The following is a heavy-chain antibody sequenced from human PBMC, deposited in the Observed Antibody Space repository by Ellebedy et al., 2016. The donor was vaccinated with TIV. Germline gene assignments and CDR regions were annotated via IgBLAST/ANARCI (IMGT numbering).Heavy chain of an antibody. V-gene: IGHV1-2*02. D-gene: IGHD3-10*01. CDR2: INPNSGGT. CDR3: ERGLESYWLDY. CDR1: GYTFTGYY. Sequence: AASVKVSCKASGYTFTGYYMHWVRQAPGQGLEWMGWINPNSGGTNYAQKFQGRVTMTRNTSISTAYMELSSLRSEDTAVYYCERGLESYWLDYWGQGTLVTVSS. J-gene: IGHJ4*02.